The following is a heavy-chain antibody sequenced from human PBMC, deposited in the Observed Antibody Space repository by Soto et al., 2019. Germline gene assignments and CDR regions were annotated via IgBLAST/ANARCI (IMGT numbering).Heavy chain of an antibody. V-gene: IGHV4-34*01. Sequence: SETLSLTCSIYSGSLSGYYWSWIRQPPGKGLEWIGEISQSGNTNYSPSLKSRVSISIDTSKKQFSLNLASVSAADTAVYYCARAPKVSGSYQTRPLFWGQGTLVTVST. J-gene: IGHJ4*02. CDR2: ISQSGNT. CDR1: SGSLSGYY. D-gene: IGHD6-25*01. CDR3: ARAPKVSGSYQTRPLF.